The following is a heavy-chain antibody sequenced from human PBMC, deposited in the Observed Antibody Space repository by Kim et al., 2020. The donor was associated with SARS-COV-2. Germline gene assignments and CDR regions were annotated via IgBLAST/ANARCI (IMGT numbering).Heavy chain of an antibody. D-gene: IGHD3-10*01. CDR2: IY. V-gene: IGHV3-53*01. CDR1: GFTVRSSV. J-gene: IGHJ1*01. Sequence: GGSLRLSCAASGFTVRSSVMSWVRQAPGKGLEWLSVIYSPDSVKCPITFSRDNSTNICYLQMNSLRPDDTAVFYCARVGEYGSGKVVYGGKGTPVTVPS. CDR3: ARVGEYGSGKVVY.